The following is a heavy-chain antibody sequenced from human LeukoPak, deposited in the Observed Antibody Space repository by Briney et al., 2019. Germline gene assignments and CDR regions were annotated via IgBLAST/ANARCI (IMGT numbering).Heavy chain of an antibody. V-gene: IGHV1-18*01. CDR2: ISAYNGNT. Sequence: ASVKVSCKASGYTFTSYGISWVRQAPGQGLEWMGWISAYNGNTNYAQKLQGRVTMTTDTSTSTAYMELRSLRSDDTAVYYCANSLEWFGESLTPYYFDYWGQGTLVTVSS. CDR3: ANSLEWFGESLTPYYFDY. CDR1: GYTFTSYG. D-gene: IGHD3-10*01. J-gene: IGHJ4*02.